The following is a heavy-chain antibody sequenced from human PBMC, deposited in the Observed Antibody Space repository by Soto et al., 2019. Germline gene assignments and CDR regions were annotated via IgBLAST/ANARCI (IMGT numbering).Heavy chain of an antibody. Sequence: QVQLVQSGAEVKKPGSAVKVSCKTSGGNFREYAISWVRQAPGQGLEWLGGIIPIFGTINYAQNFQGRVTISADKSTSTAYMELRSLRSGDTAVYYCGRGYCTSTTCEDYYVMDVWGQGTTVTVSS. CDR1: GGNFREYA. CDR2: IIPIFGTI. V-gene: IGHV1-69*06. D-gene: IGHD2-2*01. J-gene: IGHJ6*02. CDR3: GRGYCTSTTCEDYYVMDV.